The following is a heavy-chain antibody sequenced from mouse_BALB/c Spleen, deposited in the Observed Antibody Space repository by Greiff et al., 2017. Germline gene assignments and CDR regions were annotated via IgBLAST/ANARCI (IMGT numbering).Heavy chain of an antibody. CDR2: ISSGGST. V-gene: IGHV5-6-5*01. D-gene: IGHD1-1*01. Sequence: EVQGVESGGGLVKPGGSLKLSCAASGFTFSSYAMSWVRQTPEKRLEWVASISSGGSTYYPDSVKGRFTISRDNARNILYLQMSSLRSEDTAMYYCARGSDYYGSSYGAMDYWGQGTSVTVSS. CDR1: GFTFSSYA. CDR3: ARGSDYYGSSYGAMDY. J-gene: IGHJ4*01.